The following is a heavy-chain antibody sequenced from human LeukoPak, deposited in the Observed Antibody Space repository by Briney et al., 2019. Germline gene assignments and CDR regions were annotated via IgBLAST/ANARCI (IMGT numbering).Heavy chain of an antibody. V-gene: IGHV3-30-3*01. CDR3: AREGLEAATPDAFDI. Sequence: PGGSLRLSCAASGFTFTNYWMHWVRQAPGKGLEWVAVISYDGSNKYYADSVKGRFTISRDNSKNTLYLQMNSLRAEDTADCAREGLEAATPDAFDIWGQGTMVTVSS. CDR1: GFTFTNYW. CDR2: ISYDGSNK. D-gene: IGHD2-15*01. J-gene: IGHJ3*02.